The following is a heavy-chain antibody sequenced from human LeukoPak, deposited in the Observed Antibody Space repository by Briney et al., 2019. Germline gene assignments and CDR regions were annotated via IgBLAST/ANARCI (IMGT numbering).Heavy chain of an antibody. D-gene: IGHD2-2*01. CDR2: IYYSGST. J-gene: IGHJ3*02. V-gene: IGHV4-30-4*01. CDR3: ARYIVVVPAQDAFDI. Sequence: PSETLSLTCTVSGGSISSGDYYWSWIRQPPGKGLERIGYIYYSGSTYYNPSLKSRVTISVDTSKNQFSLKLSSVTAADTAVYYCARYIVVVPAQDAFDIWGQGTMVTVSS. CDR1: GGSISSGDYY.